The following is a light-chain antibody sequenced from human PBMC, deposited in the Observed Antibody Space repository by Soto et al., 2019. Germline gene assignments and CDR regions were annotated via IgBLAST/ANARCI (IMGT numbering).Light chain of an antibody. Sequence: DIQMTQSPSSLSASVGDRVTITCRASQSISTHLIWYQQKPGKAPTLLIYRASSLEIRVPSRFSGSGSETDFTLTISSLQPEDFATYFCQQTYSAHTFGGGTKVEMK. CDR2: RAS. CDR1: QSISTH. V-gene: IGKV1-39*01. J-gene: IGKJ4*01. CDR3: QQTYSAHT.